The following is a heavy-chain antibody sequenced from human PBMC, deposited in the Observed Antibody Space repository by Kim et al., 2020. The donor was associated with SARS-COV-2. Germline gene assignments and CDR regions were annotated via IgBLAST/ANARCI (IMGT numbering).Heavy chain of an antibody. CDR3: ARGQRITIFGVVREMEV. J-gene: IGHJ6*02. D-gene: IGHD3-3*01. CDR2: IYYSGSN. CDR1: GGSISSYY. Sequence: SETLSLTCTVSGGSISSYYWSWIRQPPGKGLEWIGYIYYSGSNNYNPSLKSRVTISVDTSKNQFSLKLSSVTAADTAVYYCARGQRITIFGVVREMEVWGQGTTVTVSS. V-gene: IGHV4-59*12.